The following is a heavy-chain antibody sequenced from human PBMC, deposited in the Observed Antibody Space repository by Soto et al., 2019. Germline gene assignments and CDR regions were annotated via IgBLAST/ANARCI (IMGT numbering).Heavy chain of an antibody. V-gene: IGHV1-2*02. CDR2: INPYSGGA. J-gene: IGHJ5*02. Sequence: ASVMVSCKASGYTFTGYFMHWVRQAPGQGLEWMGWINPYSGGADYAQSFQGRVTMTRDTSINTVYMELSRLRFDDTAVYYCARVIRGAYYNSPLDTWGQGTVVTVS. CDR3: ARVIRGAYYNSPLDT. D-gene: IGHD3-10*01. CDR1: GYTFTGYF.